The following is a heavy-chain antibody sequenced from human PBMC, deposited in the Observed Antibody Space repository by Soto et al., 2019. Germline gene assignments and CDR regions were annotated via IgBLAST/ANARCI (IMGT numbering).Heavy chain of an antibody. D-gene: IGHD3-3*01. CDR2: FDPDDGET. V-gene: IGHV1-24*01. CDR3: ATHLEWSFGDLKSSLDY. J-gene: IGHJ4*02. CDR1: GNTLTELS. Sequence: ASVKVSCKVSGNTLTELSMHWVRQTPGKGLEWMGGFDPDDGETIYAQKFQVRVTMTEDTSTDTAYLELSSLTSEDTAVYYCATHLEWSFGDLKSSLDYWGQGTLVTVSS.